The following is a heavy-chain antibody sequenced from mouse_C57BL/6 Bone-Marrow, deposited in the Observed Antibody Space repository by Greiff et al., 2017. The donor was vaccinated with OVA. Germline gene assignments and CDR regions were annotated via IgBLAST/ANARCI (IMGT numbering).Heavy chain of an antibody. CDR2: ISSGSSTI. D-gene: IGHD1-1*01. CDR1: GFTFSVYG. Sequence: DVKLQESGGGLVKPGGSLKLSCAASGFTFSVYGMHWVRQAPEKGLEWVAYISSGSSTIYYADTVKGRFTISRDNAKNTLFLQMTSLRSEDTAMYYCARDYYGSTWFAYWGQGTLVTVSA. J-gene: IGHJ3*01. V-gene: IGHV5-17*01. CDR3: ARDYYGSTWFAY.